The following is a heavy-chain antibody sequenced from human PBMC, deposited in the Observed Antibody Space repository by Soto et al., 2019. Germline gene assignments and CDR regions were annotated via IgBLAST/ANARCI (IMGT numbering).Heavy chain of an antibody. J-gene: IGHJ4*02. CDR1: GASMNTYY. CDR3: AREITGTGFDY. V-gene: IGHV4-59*01. D-gene: IGHD1-7*01. Sequence: PSETLSLTCAVSGASMNTYYWSWIRQPPGKGLEWIGYFYYSGSTNYNPSLKSRVTISVDTSKNQFSLKLSSVTAADTAVYYCAREITGTGFDYWGQGTLVTVSS. CDR2: FYYSGST.